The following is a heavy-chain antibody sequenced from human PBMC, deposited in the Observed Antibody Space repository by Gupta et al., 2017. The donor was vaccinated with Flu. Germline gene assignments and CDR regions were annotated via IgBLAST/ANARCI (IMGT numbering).Heavy chain of an antibody. V-gene: IGHV1-46*01. J-gene: IGHJ5*02. CDR3: ARATRGFIVETTSRLGGLDP. D-gene: IGHD1-26*01. CDR2: INPSGGST. Sequence: QAPGQGLEWMGIINPSGGSTSYAQKFQGRVTMTRDTSTSTVYMELSSLRSEDTAVYYCARATRGFIVETTSRLGGLDPWGQGTLVTVSS.